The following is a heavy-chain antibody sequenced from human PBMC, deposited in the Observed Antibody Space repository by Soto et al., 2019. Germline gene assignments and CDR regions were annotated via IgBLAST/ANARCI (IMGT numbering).Heavy chain of an antibody. J-gene: IGHJ6*02. CDR2: IKQDGSET. CDR1: GFTFSRSW. Sequence: PGGSLRLSCAASGFTFSRSWMTWVRQAPGKGLEWVARIKQDGSETYYVDSVKGRFSISRDNAKNSLFLQMNSLRVDDTGVYYCARNAISLDVRGQGTTVTVSS. V-gene: IGHV3-7*01. D-gene: IGHD3-9*01. CDR3: ARNAISLDV.